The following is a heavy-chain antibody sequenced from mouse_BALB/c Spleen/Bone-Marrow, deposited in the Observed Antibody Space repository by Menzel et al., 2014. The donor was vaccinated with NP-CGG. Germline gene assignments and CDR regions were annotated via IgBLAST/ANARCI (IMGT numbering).Heavy chain of an antibody. Sequence: DVKLQESGPDLVKPGASVKISCKASGYSFSGYYMHWVKQSHGKSLEWIGRVHPNNGGTSYNQKFKGKAILNVDMSSSTAYMEVRSLTSEDSAVYYCARYGSYVGGTMDYWGQEASVTVSS. J-gene: IGHJ4*01. D-gene: IGHD1-1*02. CDR3: ARYGSYVGGTMDY. CDR2: VHPNNGGT. CDR1: GYSFSGYY. V-gene: IGHV1-26*01.